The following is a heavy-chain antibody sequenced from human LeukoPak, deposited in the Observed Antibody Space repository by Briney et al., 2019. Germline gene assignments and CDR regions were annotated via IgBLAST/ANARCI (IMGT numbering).Heavy chain of an antibody. CDR2: IWYDGSDK. V-gene: IGHV3-33*01. D-gene: IGHD6-19*01. CDR1: GFRFGNYG. CDR3: ARGPRGTSGWYFDY. Sequence: GRSLRLSCAASGFRFGNYGMHRVRQAPGKGLEWVAIIWYDGSDKYYSDSVKGRFTISRDNSKNTLYLQMNSLRAEDTAVYFCARGPRGTSGWYFDYWGQGTLVTVSS. J-gene: IGHJ4*02.